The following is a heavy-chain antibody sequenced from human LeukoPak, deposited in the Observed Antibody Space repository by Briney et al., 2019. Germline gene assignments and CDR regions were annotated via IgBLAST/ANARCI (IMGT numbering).Heavy chain of an antibody. J-gene: IGHJ4*02. CDR3: ARVSGILGY. Sequence: GGSLRLSCAASGFTFSSYSMNWVRQAPGKGLEWVSYISSSSSTIYYADSVKGRFTISRDNAKNSLYLQMNSLRAEDTAAYYCARVSGILGYWGQGTLVAVSS. CDR2: ISSSSSTI. V-gene: IGHV3-48*01. CDR1: GFTFSSYS. D-gene: IGHD2-15*01.